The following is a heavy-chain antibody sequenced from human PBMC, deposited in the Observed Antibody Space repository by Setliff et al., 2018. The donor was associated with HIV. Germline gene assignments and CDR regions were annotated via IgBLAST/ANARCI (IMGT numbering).Heavy chain of an antibody. V-gene: IGHV1-46*01. Sequence: ASVKVSCKASGYTFTTYYIHWVRQAPGQGLEWMGILNPSEGTTSFAQKFQGRVTMTRDTSISTAYMELSSLRSEDTAVYYCARGWGAERWLQLDPRYFDLWGRGTLVTVSS. CDR3: ARGWGAERWLQLDPRYFDL. D-gene: IGHD5-12*01. J-gene: IGHJ2*01. CDR2: LNPSEGTT. CDR1: GYTFTTYY.